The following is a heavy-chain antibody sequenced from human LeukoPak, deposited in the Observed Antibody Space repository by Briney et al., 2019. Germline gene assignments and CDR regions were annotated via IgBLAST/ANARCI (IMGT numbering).Heavy chain of an antibody. CDR3: ANQAYSQFDY. CDR1: GFTFTDYS. Sequence: GGSLRLSCAASGFTFTDYSMSWVRQAPGKGLELVANISPDGSAEDYVDSVRGRFAISRDNAKRSLYLQMNSLSPEDTAVYYCANQAYSQFDYWGQGTLVSVSS. CDR2: ISPDGSAE. J-gene: IGHJ4*02. D-gene: IGHD4-11*01. V-gene: IGHV3-7*01.